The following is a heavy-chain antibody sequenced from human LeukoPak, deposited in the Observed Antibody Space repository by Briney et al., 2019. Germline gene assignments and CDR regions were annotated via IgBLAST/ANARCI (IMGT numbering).Heavy chain of an antibody. J-gene: IGHJ4*02. CDR2: INPNDDGRS. CDR3: ARSGVATCHY. D-gene: IGHD2-15*01. Sequence: GGSLRLSCQASGFTFSNYAMSWIRQAPEKGLEWVSSINPNDDGRSFFANFVEGRSTISRDDSRSAVYLQMNNLRAEDTAVYYCARSGVATCHYWGQGILVTVSS. V-gene: IGHV3-23*01. CDR1: GFTFSNYA.